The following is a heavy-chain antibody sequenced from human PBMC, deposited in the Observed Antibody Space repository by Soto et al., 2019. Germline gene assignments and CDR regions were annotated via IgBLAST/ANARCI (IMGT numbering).Heavy chain of an antibody. CDR2: IYYSGTT. CDR3: AGAGTAYQQLPRVNWFDP. D-gene: IGHD6-13*01. Sequence: QLQLQESGPGLVKPSETLTLTCTVSGGSITSSGYYWGWIRQPPGKGLEWIGSIYYSGTTYYNPSLKSRVTISVDTSKNLFSLKLRSVTAADTAVYYCAGAGTAYQQLPRVNWFDPWGQGTLVTVSS. V-gene: IGHV4-39*01. CDR1: GGSITSSGYY. J-gene: IGHJ5*02.